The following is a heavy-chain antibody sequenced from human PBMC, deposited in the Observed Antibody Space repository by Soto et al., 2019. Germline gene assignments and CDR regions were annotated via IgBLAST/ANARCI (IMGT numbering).Heavy chain of an antibody. J-gene: IGHJ3*02. Sequence: PSETLSLTCTVSGGSISSYFWSWIRQPPGEGLEWIGYIFYSGTTNYSPSLKSRVTMSLGTAKNQFSLNLTSVTAADTAVYYCARGRRGTYGAFHIWGQGXIGT. CDR3: ARGRRGTYGAFHI. V-gene: IGHV4-59*01. D-gene: IGHD3-10*01. CDR1: GGSISSYF. CDR2: IFYSGTT.